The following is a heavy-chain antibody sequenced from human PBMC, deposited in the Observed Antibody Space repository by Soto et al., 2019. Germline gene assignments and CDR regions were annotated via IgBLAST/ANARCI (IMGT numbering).Heavy chain of an antibody. CDR1: GFSLSTSGVG. D-gene: IGHD7-27*01. CDR3: ARTSVNWGSRGLVDY. J-gene: IGHJ4*01. Sequence: QITLKESGPTLVKPTQTLTLTCTFSGFSLSTSGVGVGWIRQPPGKALEWLAFLYWDDDKRYSPFLKSRLTTTKDTPKNQVLLTMTNMDPVDTATYYCARTSVNWGSRGLVDYWGQGTLVTVAS. CDR2: LYWDDDK. V-gene: IGHV2-5*02.